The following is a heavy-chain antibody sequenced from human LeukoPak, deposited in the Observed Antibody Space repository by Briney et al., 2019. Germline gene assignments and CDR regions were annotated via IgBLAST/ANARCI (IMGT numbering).Heavy chain of an antibody. D-gene: IGHD3-3*01. CDR1: GFTFSSYA. CDR3: ARGPPVGTAFITINGDY. CDR2: ISYDGSNK. V-gene: IGHV3-30-3*01. J-gene: IGHJ4*02. Sequence: GRSLRLSCAASGFTFSSYAMHWVRQAPGKGLGWVAVISYDGSNKYYADSVKGRFTISRDNSKNTLYLQMNSLRAEDTAVYYCARGPPVGTAFITINGDYWGQGTLVTVSP.